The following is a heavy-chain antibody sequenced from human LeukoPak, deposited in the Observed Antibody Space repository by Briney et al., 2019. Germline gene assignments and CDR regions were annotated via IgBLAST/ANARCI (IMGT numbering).Heavy chain of an antibody. D-gene: IGHD5-24*01. CDR1: GFTFGDYA. CDR3: TINPWGEGYSSFDY. V-gene: IGHV3-49*04. Sequence: GGSLRLSCTASGFTFGDYAISWVRQAPGKGLEWVGFIRSKAYGGTTEYAASVKGRFTISRDDSKSIAYLQMNSLKTEDTAVYYCTINPWGEGYSSFDYWGQGTLVTVFS. J-gene: IGHJ4*02. CDR2: IRSKAYGGTT.